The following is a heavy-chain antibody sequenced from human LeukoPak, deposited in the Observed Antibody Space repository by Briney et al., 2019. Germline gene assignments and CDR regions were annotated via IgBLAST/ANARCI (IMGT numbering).Heavy chain of an antibody. D-gene: IGHD3-22*01. CDR1: GGTFSSYA. J-gene: IGHJ4*02. V-gene: IGHV1-69*04. CDR2: IIPILGIA. Sequence: SGKVSCKASGGTFSSYAISWVRQAPGQGREWMGRIIPILGIANYAQKFQGRVTITADKSTSTAYMELSSLRSEDTAVYYCARLTYSSGYLWGQGTLVTVSS. CDR3: ARLTYSSGYL.